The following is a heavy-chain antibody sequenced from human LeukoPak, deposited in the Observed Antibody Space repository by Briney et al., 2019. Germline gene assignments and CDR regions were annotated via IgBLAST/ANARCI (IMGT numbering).Heavy chain of an antibody. Sequence: ASVKVSCKASGYTFTGYYMHWVRQAPGQGLEWMGWINPNSGGTNYAQKFQGRVTMTRDTSISTAYIELSRLRSDDTAVYYCASADTCYYGSGSPNPPFDPWGQGTLVTVSS. CDR2: INPNSGGT. V-gene: IGHV1-2*02. CDR1: GYTFTGYY. J-gene: IGHJ5*02. D-gene: IGHD3-10*01. CDR3: ASADTCYYGSGSPNPPFDP.